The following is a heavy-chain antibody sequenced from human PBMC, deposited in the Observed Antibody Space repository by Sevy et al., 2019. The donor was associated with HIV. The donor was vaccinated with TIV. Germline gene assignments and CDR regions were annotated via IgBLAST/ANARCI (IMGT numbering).Heavy chain of an antibody. J-gene: IGHJ5*02. Sequence: GGSLRLSCAASGFTFSDYYMSWIRQAPGKGLEWVSYISSSSSYTNYADSVKGRFTISRDNAKNSLYLQMNSLRAEDTAVYYCTRDSSSFLTRGYWFDPWGQGTLVTVSS. D-gene: IGHD6-13*01. V-gene: IGHV3-11*06. CDR1: GFTFSDYY. CDR2: ISSSSSYT. CDR3: TRDSSSFLTRGYWFDP.